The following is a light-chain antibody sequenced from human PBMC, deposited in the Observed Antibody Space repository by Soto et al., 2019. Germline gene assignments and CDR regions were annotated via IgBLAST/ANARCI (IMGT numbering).Light chain of an antibody. CDR3: QQYNNCPPRT. CDR2: VAS. CDR1: QSISNS. Sequence: EIVMTQSPASLSVSPGEPATLSCSASQSISNSLAWYQQKPGQAPSLLIYVASTRATGIPARFSGSGSGTEFTRTISSLQSEDSALYYFQQYNNCPPRTFGQGPKLEIK. J-gene: IGKJ2*01. V-gene: IGKV3-15*01.